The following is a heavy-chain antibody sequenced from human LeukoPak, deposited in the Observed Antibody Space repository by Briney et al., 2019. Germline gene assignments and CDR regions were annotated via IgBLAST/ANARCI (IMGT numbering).Heavy chain of an antibody. CDR3: ALLAVASDFDY. CDR2: IGSSGTTI. V-gene: IGHV3-48*03. Sequence: GGSLRLSCAESGFSFSVSEMNWVRQAPGKGLEGVSNIGSSGTTIYYADSVRGRFSISRDNAKTSLYLQMNSLRVEDTAVYYCALLAVASDFDYWGQGALVTVSS. J-gene: IGHJ4*02. D-gene: IGHD6-19*01. CDR1: GFSFSVSE.